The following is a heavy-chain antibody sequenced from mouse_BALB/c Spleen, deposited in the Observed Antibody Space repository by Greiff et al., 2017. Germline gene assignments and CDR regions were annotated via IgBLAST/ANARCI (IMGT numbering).Heavy chain of an antibody. CDR3: ARAISTMITTVPFAY. J-gene: IGHJ3*01. CDR1: GYTFTSSW. D-gene: IGHD2-4*01. V-gene: IGHV1S130*01. Sequence: QVQLQQPGSVLVRPGASVKLSCKASGYTFTSSWMHWAKQRPGQGLEWIGEIHPNSGNTNYNEKFKGKATLTVAKSSSTAYVDSSSLTSEDSAVYYCARAISTMITTVPFAYWGQGTLVTVSA. CDR2: IHPNSGNT.